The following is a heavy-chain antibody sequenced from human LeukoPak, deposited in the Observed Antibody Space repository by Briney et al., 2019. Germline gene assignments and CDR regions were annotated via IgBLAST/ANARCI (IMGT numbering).Heavy chain of an antibody. Sequence: GSSVKVSCKASGGTFSSYAISWVRQAPGQGLEWMGGIIPIFGTANYAQKFQGRVTITADESTSTAYMELSSLRSEHTAVYYCATGYYYDSSGYLDYWGQGTLVTVSS. CDR2: IIPIFGTA. D-gene: IGHD3-22*01. CDR3: ATGYYYDSSGYLDY. CDR1: GGTFSSYA. V-gene: IGHV1-69*01. J-gene: IGHJ4*02.